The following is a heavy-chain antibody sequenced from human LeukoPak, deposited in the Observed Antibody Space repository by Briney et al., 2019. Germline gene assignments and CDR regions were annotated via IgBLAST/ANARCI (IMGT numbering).Heavy chain of an antibody. CDR2: INPSGGST. Sequence: VASVKVSCKASGYTFTSYYMHWVRQAPGQGLEWMGVINPSGGSTSYAQKFQGRVTMTRDTSTSTVYMELSSLRSEDTAVYYCARIPKNTVYGMDVWGQGTTVTVSS. CDR1: GYTFTSYY. D-gene: IGHD1/OR15-1a*01. V-gene: IGHV1-46*01. J-gene: IGHJ6*02. CDR3: ARIPKNTVYGMDV.